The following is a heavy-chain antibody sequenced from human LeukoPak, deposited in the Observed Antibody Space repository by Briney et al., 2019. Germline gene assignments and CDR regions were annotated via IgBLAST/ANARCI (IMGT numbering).Heavy chain of an antibody. V-gene: IGHV4-31*03. CDR2: MYYSGST. J-gene: IGHJ4*01. CDR1: GGPISSADYY. Sequence: SETLSLTCTVSGGPISSADYYWSWIRQHPGKGLEWIESMYYSGSTYYNPSLKSRVVISVDTSKNQFSLSLSSVTAADTAIYFCARGGRSGSFGYYFDSWGQGTLVTVSS. CDR3: ARGGRSGSFGYYFDS. D-gene: IGHD1-26*01.